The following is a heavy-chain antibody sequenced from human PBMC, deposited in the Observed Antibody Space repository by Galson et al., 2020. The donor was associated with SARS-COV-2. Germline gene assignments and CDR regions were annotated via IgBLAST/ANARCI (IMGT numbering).Heavy chain of an antibody. V-gene: IGHV3-15*01. Sequence: GESLKISCAASGFTFSNAWMSWVRQAPGKGLEWVGRIKSKTDGGTTDYAAPVKGGFTISRDDSKNTLYLQMNSLKTEDTAMYYCTTDSSTVFGVVIIVNNGGQGTLVTVSS. CDR3: TTDSSTVFGVVIIVNN. CDR1: GFTFSNAW. D-gene: IGHD3-3*01. J-gene: IGHJ4*02. CDR2: IKSKTDGGTT.